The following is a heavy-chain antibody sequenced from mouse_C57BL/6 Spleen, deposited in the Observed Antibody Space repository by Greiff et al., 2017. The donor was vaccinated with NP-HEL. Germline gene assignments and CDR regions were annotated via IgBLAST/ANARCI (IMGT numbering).Heavy chain of an antibody. CDR1: GYTFTSYW. V-gene: IGHV1-5*01. CDR3: LTTVVATGVDY. Sequence: VQLQQSGPELVKPGASVKISCKTSGYTFTSYWMHWVKQRPGQGLEWIGAIYPGNSDTSYNQKFKGKAKLTAVTSASTAYMELSSLTNEDSAVYYCLTTVVATGVDYWGQGTTLTVSS. CDR2: IYPGNSDT. D-gene: IGHD1-1*01. J-gene: IGHJ2*01.